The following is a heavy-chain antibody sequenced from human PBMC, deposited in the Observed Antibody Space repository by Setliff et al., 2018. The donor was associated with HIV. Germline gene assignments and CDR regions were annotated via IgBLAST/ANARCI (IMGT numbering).Heavy chain of an antibody. J-gene: IGHJ5*02. CDR2: IAKTGST. CDR1: GYSISIGYY. CDR3: ARDFKRYNSPCRFDP. D-gene: IGHD5-12*01. Sequence: SETLSLTCAVSGYSISIGYYWGWIRQPAGKGLEWIGRIAKTGSTNYNPSLKSRLTISMDTSRNQFSLKLNSVTAADTAVYYCARDFKRYNSPCRFDPWGPGTLVTVSS. V-gene: IGHV4-38-2*02.